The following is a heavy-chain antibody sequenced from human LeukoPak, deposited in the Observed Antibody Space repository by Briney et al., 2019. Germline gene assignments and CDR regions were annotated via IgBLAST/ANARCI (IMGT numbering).Heavy chain of an antibody. CDR2: INEDGWTT. CDR1: GFPFSNYW. CDR3: ARDVAGMDGY. J-gene: IGHJ4*02. D-gene: IGHD2-15*01. V-gene: IGHV3-74*01. Sequence: GGSLRLSCAASGFPFSNYWMHWVRQALGKGLVWVSRINEDGWTTDYADSVKGRFAISRDNAKNTLYLQMNSLRAEDAAVYYCARDVAGMDGYWGQGTLVTVSS.